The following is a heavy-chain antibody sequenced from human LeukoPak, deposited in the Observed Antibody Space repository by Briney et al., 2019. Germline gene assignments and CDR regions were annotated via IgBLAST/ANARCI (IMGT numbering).Heavy chain of an antibody. J-gene: IGHJ4*02. Sequence: GGSLRLSCVASGFTFSRYDMHWVRQAPGKGLQWVAVISFDGGNEIYADSVKGRFTISRDNSKNTLSLEMDSLRGEDTAVYYCARDASRYCSGGNCYSGLLGYFDYWGQGTLVTVSS. CDR3: ARDASRYCSGGNCYSGLLGYFDY. V-gene: IGHV3-30-3*01. CDR2: ISFDGGNE. D-gene: IGHD2-15*01. CDR1: GFTFSRYD.